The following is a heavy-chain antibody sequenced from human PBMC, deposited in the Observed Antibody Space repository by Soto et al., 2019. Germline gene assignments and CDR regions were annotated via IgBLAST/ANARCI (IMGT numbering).Heavy chain of an antibody. D-gene: IGHD6-19*01. CDR1: GFTFSSYD. Sequence: EVQLVESGGGLVQPGGSLRLSCAASGFTFSSYDMRWVRQATGKGLEWVSAIGTAGDTYYPGSVKGRFTISRENAKNSLYLQMNSLRAEDTALYYCAKGKSYSSGWYYLDYWGQGTLVTVSS. J-gene: IGHJ4*02. V-gene: IGHV3-13*01. CDR2: IGTAGDT. CDR3: AKGKSYSSGWYYLDY.